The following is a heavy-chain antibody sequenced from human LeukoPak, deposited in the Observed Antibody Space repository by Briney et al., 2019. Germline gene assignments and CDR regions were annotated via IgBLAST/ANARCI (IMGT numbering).Heavy chain of an antibody. CDR3: ARLDCSADTCYNY. CDR2: INYGGST. D-gene: IGHD2-15*01. CDR1: GDSIRSDY. Sequence: SETLSLTCKVSGDSIRSDYWSWVRQPPGKGLEWMGNINYGGSTNYNPSPKARVTILVDTSKNQISLRLTSVTATDTAVYYCARLDCSADTCYNYWGQGTLVTVSS. V-gene: IGHV4-59*08. J-gene: IGHJ4*02.